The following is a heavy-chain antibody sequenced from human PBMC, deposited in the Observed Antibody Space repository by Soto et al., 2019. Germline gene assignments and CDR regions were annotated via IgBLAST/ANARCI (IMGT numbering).Heavy chain of an antibody. CDR2: INHSGST. J-gene: IGHJ4*02. CDR3: ARGSTVTTEPDYFDY. CDR1: GGSFSGYY. Sequence: PSETLSLTCAVYGGSFSGYYWSWIRQPPGKGLEWIGEINHSGSTNYNPSLKSRVTISVDTSKNQFSLKLSSVTAADTAVYYCARGSTVTTEPDYFDYWGQGTLVTVSS. V-gene: IGHV4-34*01. D-gene: IGHD4-17*01.